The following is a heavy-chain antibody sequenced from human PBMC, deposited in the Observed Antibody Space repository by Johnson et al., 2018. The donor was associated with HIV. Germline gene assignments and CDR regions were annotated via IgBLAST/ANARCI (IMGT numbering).Heavy chain of an antibody. V-gene: IGHV3-66*02. CDR3: AKGKSSGRGAFDI. D-gene: IGHD6-19*01. CDR2: ISSGGSR. Sequence: EVQLVESGGGLVQPGGSLRLSCAASGFTVSSNYMSWVRQAPGTGREWVSVISSGGSRYYADSVKGRFIISRDNSKNTLYLQMNSLRAEDTAVFYCAKGKSSGRGAFDIWGQGTKVIVSS. J-gene: IGHJ3*02. CDR1: GFTVSSNY.